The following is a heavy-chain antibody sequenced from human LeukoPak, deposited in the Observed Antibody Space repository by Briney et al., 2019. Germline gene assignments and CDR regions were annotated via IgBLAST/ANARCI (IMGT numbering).Heavy chain of an antibody. V-gene: IGHV1-24*01. CDR1: GYTLTELS. Sequence: ASVNVSCKVSGYTLTELSMHWVRQAPGKGLEWMGGFDPEDGETIYAQKFQGRVTMTEDTSTDTAYMELSSLRSDDTAVYYCARFLNEQWLPDYWGQGTLVTVSS. J-gene: IGHJ4*02. CDR3: ARFLNEQWLPDY. CDR2: FDPEDGET. D-gene: IGHD6-19*01.